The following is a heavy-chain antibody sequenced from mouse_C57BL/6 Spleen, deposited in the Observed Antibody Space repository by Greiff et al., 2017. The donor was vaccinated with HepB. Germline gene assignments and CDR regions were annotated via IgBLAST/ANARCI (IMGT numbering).Heavy chain of an antibody. CDR2: ISSGSSTI. V-gene: IGHV5-17*01. J-gene: IGHJ2*01. D-gene: IGHD1-1*01. CDR1: GFTFSDYG. CDR3: ASEYYGSSYDYFDY. Sequence: EVQGVESGGGLVKPGGSLKLSCAASGFTFSDYGMHWVRQAPEKGLEWVAYISSGSSTIYYADTVKGRFTISRDNAKNTLFLQMTRLRSEDTAMYSCASEYYGSSYDYFDYWGQCTTLTVSS.